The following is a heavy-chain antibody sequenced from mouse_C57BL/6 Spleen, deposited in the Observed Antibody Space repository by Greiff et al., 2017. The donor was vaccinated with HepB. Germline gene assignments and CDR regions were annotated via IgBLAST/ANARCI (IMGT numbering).Heavy chain of an antibody. CDR2: IWGDGST. Sequence: VQLQESGPGLVAPSQCLSITCTVSGFSLTSYGVSWVRQPPGKGLEWLGVIWGDGSTNYHSALISRLDISKDNTTSQVFLTLNSLQTDDTATYYCAKTGTGTRRAWFAYWGQGTLVTVSS. V-gene: IGHV2-3*01. CDR3: AKTGTGTRRAWFAY. CDR1: GFSLTSYG. J-gene: IGHJ3*01. D-gene: IGHD4-1*01.